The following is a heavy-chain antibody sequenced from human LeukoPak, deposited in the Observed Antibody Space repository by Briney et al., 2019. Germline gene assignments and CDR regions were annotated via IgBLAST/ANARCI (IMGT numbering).Heavy chain of an antibody. CDR1: GDSVSSNSAA. V-gene: IGHV6-1*01. J-gene: IGHJ3*02. CDR2: TYYRSKWYN. D-gene: IGHD3-22*01. Sequence: SQTLSLTCAISGDSVSSNSAAWNWIRQSPSRGLEWLGRTYYRSKWYNDYAVSTKSRITINPDTSKNQFSLQLNSVTPEDTAVYYCVRDRGTSGYYAFDIWGQGTMVTVSS. CDR3: VRDRGTSGYYAFDI.